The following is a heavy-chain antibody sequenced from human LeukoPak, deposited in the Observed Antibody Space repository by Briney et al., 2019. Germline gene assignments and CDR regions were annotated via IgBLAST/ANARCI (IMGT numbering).Heavy chain of an antibody. Sequence: GGSLRLSCAASGFTFVDYGMSWVRQAPGKGLEWVSGINWNGGSTGYADSVEGRFTISRDNAKNSLYLQMNSLRAEDTALYYCARSVAASRDYWGQGTLVTVSS. CDR2: INWNGGST. D-gene: IGHD2-15*01. V-gene: IGHV3-20*04. CDR3: ARSVAASRDY. CDR1: GFTFVDYG. J-gene: IGHJ4*02.